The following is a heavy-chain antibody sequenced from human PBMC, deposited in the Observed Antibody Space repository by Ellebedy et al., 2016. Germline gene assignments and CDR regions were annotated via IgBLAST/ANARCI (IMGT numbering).Heavy chain of an antibody. J-gene: IGHJ6*02. V-gene: IGHV4-30-4*01. CDR2: IYYSWST. CDR1: GGSISSGDYY. Sequence: SETLSLTCTVSGGSISSGDYYWSWIRQPPGKGIEWVGSIYYSWSTYYNLSLKSRVNISVDTSKNQFSLKLSSVTAADTAVYYCARDREVAAAGTGAYYYYGMDVWGQGTTVTVSS. D-gene: IGHD6-13*01. CDR3: ARDREVAAAGTGAYYYYGMDV.